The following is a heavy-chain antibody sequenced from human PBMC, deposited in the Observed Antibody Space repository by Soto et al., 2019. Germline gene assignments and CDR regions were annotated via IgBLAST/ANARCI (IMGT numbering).Heavy chain of an antibody. V-gene: IGHV4-31*03. CDR2: IYYSGST. Sequence: TLSLTCTVSGGSISSGGYYWSWIRQHPGKGLEWIGYIYYSGSTYYKTSLKSRVTISVDTSKNQFSMKLSSVNAADTAVYYCARDTKYCTNGVCYPGYFDYWGQGTLATVS. CDR3: ARDTKYCTNGVCYPGYFDY. D-gene: IGHD2-8*01. CDR1: GGSISSGGYY. J-gene: IGHJ4*02.